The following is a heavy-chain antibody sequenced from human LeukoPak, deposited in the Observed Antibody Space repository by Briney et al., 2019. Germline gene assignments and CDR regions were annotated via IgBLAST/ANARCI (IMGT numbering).Heavy chain of an antibody. Sequence: GASVKVSCKASGYTFTGYYMHWVRQAPGQGLEWMGWINPNRGGTNYAQKFQGRVTMTRDTSISTAYMELSRLRSDDTAVYYCARVARRFLENTNWFDPWGQGTLVTVFS. V-gene: IGHV1-2*02. D-gene: IGHD3-3*01. CDR1: GYTFTGYY. J-gene: IGHJ5*02. CDR3: ARVARRFLENTNWFDP. CDR2: INPNRGGT.